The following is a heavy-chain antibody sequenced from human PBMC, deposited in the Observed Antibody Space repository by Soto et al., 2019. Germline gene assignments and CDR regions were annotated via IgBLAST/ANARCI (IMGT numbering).Heavy chain of an antibody. D-gene: IGHD5-12*01. CDR3: ARQLRDGYPAFGWFDP. CDR1: GFTVSSNY. V-gene: IGHV3-53*01. CDR2: IYSGGST. J-gene: IGHJ5*02. Sequence: EVQLVESGGGLIQPGGSLRLSCAASGFTVSSNYMSWVRQAPGKGLEWVSVIYSGGSTYYADSVKGRFTISRDNSKNTLYLQMNSLRAEDTAVYYGARQLRDGYPAFGWFDPWGQGTLVTVSS.